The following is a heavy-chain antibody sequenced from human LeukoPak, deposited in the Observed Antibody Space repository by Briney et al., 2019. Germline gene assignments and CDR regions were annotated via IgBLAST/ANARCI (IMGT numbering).Heavy chain of an antibody. CDR1: GGSLVVHD. J-gene: IGHJ4*02. Sequence: SETLSLTCAVFGGSLVVHDWGWIRQPPGKGLGWIGEINHREPTNYNPSLKSRVTLSLDTSKNQVSLKLNSLTAADTAVYYCARGKGDLSMIVMIVTAVEFYFDSWGPGTLVTVSS. V-gene: IGHV4-34*01. CDR3: ARGKGDLSMIVMIVTAVEFYFDS. CDR2: INHREPT. D-gene: IGHD3-22*01.